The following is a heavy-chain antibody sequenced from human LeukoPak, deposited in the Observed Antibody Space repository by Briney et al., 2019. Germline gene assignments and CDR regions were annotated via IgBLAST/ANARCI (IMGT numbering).Heavy chain of an antibody. CDR2: IRSKANSYAT. V-gene: IGHV3-73*01. CDR1: GFTFSGSA. Sequence: GGSLRLSCAASGFTFSGSAMHWVRQASGKGREWVGRIRSKANSYATAYAASVKGRFTISRDDSKNTAYLQMNSLKTEDTAVYYCTRRLVGATGNNWFDPWGQGTLVTVSS. D-gene: IGHD1-26*01. J-gene: IGHJ5*02. CDR3: TRRLVGATGNNWFDP.